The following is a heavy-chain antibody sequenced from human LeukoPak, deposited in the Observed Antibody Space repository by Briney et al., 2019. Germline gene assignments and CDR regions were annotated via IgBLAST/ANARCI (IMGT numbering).Heavy chain of an antibody. CDR2: IYHRGST. Sequence: PSETLSLTCTVSGYSISSGYYWGWIRQPPGKGLEWIGSIYHRGSTYYNPSLKSRVTISVDTSKNQFSLKLSSVTAADTAVYYCARDLVALSSIVVVPAATELGANWFDPWGQGTLVTVSS. D-gene: IGHD2-2*01. CDR3: ARDLVALSSIVVVPAATELGANWFDP. V-gene: IGHV4-38-2*02. J-gene: IGHJ5*02. CDR1: GYSISSGYY.